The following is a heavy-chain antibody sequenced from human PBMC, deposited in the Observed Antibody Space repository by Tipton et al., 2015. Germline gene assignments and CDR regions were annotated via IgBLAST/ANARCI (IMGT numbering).Heavy chain of an antibody. CDR3: ARDPGSYDYGGNGPPYGMDV. CDR2: IQYSGST. CDR1: SDSISKYY. J-gene: IGHJ6*02. Sequence: LRLSCSVSSDSISKYYWSWIRQPPGKELEWIGYIQYSGSTNYNPSLKSRVTISVDTSKTQFSLKMSSVTASDTAVYYCARDPGSYDYGGNGPPYGMDVWGQGTTVTVSS. V-gene: IGHV4-59*01. D-gene: IGHD4-23*01.